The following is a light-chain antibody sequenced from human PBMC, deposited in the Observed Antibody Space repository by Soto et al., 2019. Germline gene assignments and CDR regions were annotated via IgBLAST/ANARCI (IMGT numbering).Light chain of an antibody. CDR3: QQRSNWPLLT. Sequence: EIVLTQSPATLSLSPEERATLSCRASQSVSSYLAWYQQKPGQAPRLLIYDASNRATGIPARFSGSVSVTDFTLTISSLEPEDFAVYYCQQRSNWPLLTFGGGTKVDIK. CDR1: QSVSSY. J-gene: IGKJ4*01. CDR2: DAS. V-gene: IGKV3-11*01.